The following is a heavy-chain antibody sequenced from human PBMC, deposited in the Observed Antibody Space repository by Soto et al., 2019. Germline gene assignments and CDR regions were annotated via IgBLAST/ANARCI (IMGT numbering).Heavy chain of an antibody. CDR2: INWIGGGT. CDR3: ARHGGTPDLYFDY. D-gene: IGHD3-16*01. CDR1: GFIFGAHA. Sequence: PGGSLRLSCAASGFIFGAHAMSWVRQAPGKGLEWVSAINWIGGGTNYADSMKGRFTISRDNAKNSLYLQMSSLRAEDTALYYCARHGGTPDLYFDYWGQGTPVTVSS. J-gene: IGHJ4*02. V-gene: IGHV3-20*04.